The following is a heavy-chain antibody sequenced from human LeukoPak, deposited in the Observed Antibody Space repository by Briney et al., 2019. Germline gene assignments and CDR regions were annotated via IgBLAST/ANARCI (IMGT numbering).Heavy chain of an antibody. CDR1: GFAFSSYE. CDR3: ARGGPYYMDV. CDR2: IKQDGSEK. V-gene: IGHV3-7*01. J-gene: IGHJ6*03. Sequence: GGSLRLSCAASGFAFSSYEMNWVRQAPGKGLEWVANIKQDGSEKYYVDSVKGRFTISRDNAKNSLYLQMNSLRAEDTAVYYCARGGPYYMDVWGKGTTVTISS.